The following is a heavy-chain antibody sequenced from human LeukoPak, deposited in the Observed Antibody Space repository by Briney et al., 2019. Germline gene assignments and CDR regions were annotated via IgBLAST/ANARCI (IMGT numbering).Heavy chain of an antibody. CDR3: AKDKGRLRFLEWPEKGFDY. V-gene: IGHV3-23*01. Sequence: GGSLRLSCAASGCTISSYAMSWVRQAPGKGLEWVSAISGSDSSTYYAHSVKSRFTISRDNSKNTLYLQMNSLRAEDTAVYYCAKDKGRLRFLEWPEKGFDYWGQGTLVTVSS. D-gene: IGHD3-3*01. CDR1: GCTISSYA. J-gene: IGHJ4*02. CDR2: ISGSDSST.